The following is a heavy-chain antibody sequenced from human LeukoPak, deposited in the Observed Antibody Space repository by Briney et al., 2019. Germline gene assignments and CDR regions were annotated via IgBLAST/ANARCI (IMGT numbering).Heavy chain of an antibody. CDR1: GFTFSSYA. CDR2: ISGSGGST. V-gene: IGHV3-23*01. J-gene: IGHJ4*02. D-gene: IGHD1-26*01. CDR3: VRDRGTYRPIDY. Sequence: GGSLRLSCAASGFTFSSYAMSWVRQAPGKGLEWVSTISGSGGSTSYTDSVKGRFTISRDNSKTTLYLQMNSLRAEDTAVYYCVRDRGTYRPIDYWGQGTLVTVSS.